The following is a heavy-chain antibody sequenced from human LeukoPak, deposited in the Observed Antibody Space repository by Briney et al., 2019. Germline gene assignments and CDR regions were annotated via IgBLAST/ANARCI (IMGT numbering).Heavy chain of an antibody. V-gene: IGHV3-20*04. CDR1: GFTFDDYG. J-gene: IGHJ4*02. D-gene: IGHD6-6*01. CDR2: INWNGGST. Sequence: GGSLRLSCAASGFTFDDYGMSWVRQAPGKGLEWVSGINWNGGSTGYADSVKGRFPISRDDAKNSVYLQMNSLRVEDTAVYYCAREMAAHPFDNWGQGTLVTVSS. CDR3: AREMAAHPFDN.